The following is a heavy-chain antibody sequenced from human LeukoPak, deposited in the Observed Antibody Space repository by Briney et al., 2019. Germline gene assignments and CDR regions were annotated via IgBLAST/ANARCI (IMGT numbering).Heavy chain of an antibody. D-gene: IGHD6-13*01. J-gene: IGHJ4*02. CDR1: GFTFSSYE. CDR3: ARAGQQLVLGYFDY. V-gene: IGHV3-48*03. CDR2: TSSSGTTM. Sequence: PGGSLRLSCAASGFTFSSYEMNWVRQAPGKGLEWVSYTSSSGTTMYYADSVKGRFTISRDNAKNSLYLQMNSLRAEDTAVYYCARAGQQLVLGYFDYWDQGTLVTVSP.